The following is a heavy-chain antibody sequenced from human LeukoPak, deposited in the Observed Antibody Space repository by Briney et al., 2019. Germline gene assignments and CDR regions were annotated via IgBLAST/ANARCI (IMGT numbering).Heavy chain of an antibody. CDR3: ATVDLYGSGSYYFDY. D-gene: IGHD3-10*01. CDR1: GYTFTSYY. J-gene: IGHJ4*02. CDR2: INPSGGST. V-gene: IGHV1-46*01. Sequence: ASVKVSCKASGYTFTSYYMHWVRQAPGQGLEWMGIINPSGGSTSYAQKFQGRVTMTRDTSTSTVYMELSSLRSEDTAVYYCATVDLYGSGSYYFDYWGQGTLVTVSS.